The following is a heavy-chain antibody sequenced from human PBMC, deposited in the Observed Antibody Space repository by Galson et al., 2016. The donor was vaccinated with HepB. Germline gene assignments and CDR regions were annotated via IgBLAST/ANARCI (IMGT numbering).Heavy chain of an antibody. J-gene: IGHJ4*02. D-gene: IGHD6-13*01. Sequence: ETLSLTCDVSGGSIIRYYWSWIRQPPGKGLEWIGSISYIGGSTYYNPSLKSRLTISLHTSKNQFSLMLTSVTAADTAVYYCARVGVAAAYDYWGQGTLVTVSS. CDR3: ARVGVAAAYDY. V-gene: IGHV4-59*01. CDR1: GGSIIRYY. CDR2: ISYIGGST.